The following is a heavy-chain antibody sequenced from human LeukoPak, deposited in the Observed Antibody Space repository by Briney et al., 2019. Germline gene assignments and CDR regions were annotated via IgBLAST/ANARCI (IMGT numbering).Heavy chain of an antibody. CDR3: ARSKGSLEGNWFDP. J-gene: IGHJ5*02. CDR1: GYIFSNYD. D-gene: IGHD5-24*01. Sequence: GASVKVSCTASGYIFSNYDINWARQATGQGLEWMGRMNPNSGNTGYAQKFQGRVTMTRDTSISTAYMEVSSLRSEDTAVYYCARSKGSLEGNWFDPWGQGTLVTVSS. CDR2: MNPNSGNT. V-gene: IGHV1-8*01.